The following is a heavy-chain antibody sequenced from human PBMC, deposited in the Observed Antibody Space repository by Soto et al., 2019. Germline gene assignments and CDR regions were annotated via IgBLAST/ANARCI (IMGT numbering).Heavy chain of an antibody. CDR2: IIPIFGTA. J-gene: IGHJ6*02. CDR3: ARAVWFGELLPSETEYYYYGMDV. Sequence: SVKVSCKASGGTFSSYAISWVRQAPGQGLEWMGGIIPIFGTANYAQKFQGRVTITADKSTSTAYMELSSLGSEDTAVYYCARAVWFGELLPSETEYYYYGMDVWGQGTTVTVSS. V-gene: IGHV1-69*06. CDR1: GGTFSSYA. D-gene: IGHD3-10*01.